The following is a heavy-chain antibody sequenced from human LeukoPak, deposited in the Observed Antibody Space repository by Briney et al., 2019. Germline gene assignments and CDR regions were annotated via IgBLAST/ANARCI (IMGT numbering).Heavy chain of an antibody. J-gene: IGHJ3*02. D-gene: IGHD3-9*01. CDR1: GGSISSYY. Sequence: SETLSLTCTVSGGSISSYYWSWIRQPPGKGLEWIGYIYYSGSTNYNPSLKSRVTISVDTSKNQFSLKLSSVTAADTAVYYCARYYDILTGYYIGAFDTWGQGTMVTVSS. CDR2: IYYSGST. V-gene: IGHV4-59*01. CDR3: ARYYDILTGYYIGAFDT.